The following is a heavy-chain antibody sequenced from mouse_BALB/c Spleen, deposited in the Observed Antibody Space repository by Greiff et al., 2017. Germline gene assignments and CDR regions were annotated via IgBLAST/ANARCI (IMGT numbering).Heavy chain of an antibody. J-gene: IGHJ3*01. D-gene: IGHD2-2*01. CDR3: TSGYPWFAY. V-gene: IGHV6-6*02. CDR1: GFTFSSYW. Sequence: EVKLMESGGGLVQPGGSMKLSCVASGFTFSSYWMSWVRQSPEKGLEWVAEIRLKSDNYATHYAESVKGKFTISRDDSKSRLYLQMNSLRAEDTGIYYCTSGYPWFAYWGQGTLVTVSA. CDR2: IRLKSDNYAT.